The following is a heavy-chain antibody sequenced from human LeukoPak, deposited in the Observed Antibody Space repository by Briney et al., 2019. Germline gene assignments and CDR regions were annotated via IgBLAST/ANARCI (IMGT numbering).Heavy chain of an antibody. V-gene: IGHV1-2*02. CDR1: GYTFTGYY. CDR3: ARDLVGATGHYYFDY. Sequence: ASVKVSCKASGYTFTGYYMHWVRQAPGQGLEWMGWINPNSGGTNYAQKFRGRVTMTRDTSISTAYMELSRLRSDDTAVYYCARDLVGATGHYYFDYWGQGTLVTVSS. J-gene: IGHJ4*02. D-gene: IGHD1-26*01. CDR2: INPNSGGT.